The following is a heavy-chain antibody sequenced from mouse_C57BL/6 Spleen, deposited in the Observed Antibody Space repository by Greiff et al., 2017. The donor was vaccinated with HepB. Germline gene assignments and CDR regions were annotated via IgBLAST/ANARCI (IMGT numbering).Heavy chain of an antibody. Sequence: VQLQQPGAELVRPGSSVKLSCKASGYTFTSYWMDWVKQRPGQGLEWIGNIYPSDSETHYNQKFKDKATLTVDKSSSTAYMQLSSLTSEDSAVYYCARGHYYGSSYPAWFAYWGQGTLVTVSA. D-gene: IGHD1-1*01. J-gene: IGHJ3*01. CDR2: IYPSDSET. CDR3: ARGHYYGSSYPAWFAY. CDR1: GYTFTSYW. V-gene: IGHV1-61*01.